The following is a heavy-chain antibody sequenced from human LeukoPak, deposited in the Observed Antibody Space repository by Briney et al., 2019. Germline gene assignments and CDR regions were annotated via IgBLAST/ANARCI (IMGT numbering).Heavy chain of an antibody. D-gene: IGHD6-19*01. V-gene: IGHV3-66*01. CDR3: ARGEGTSVAARYFYYYMDV. CDR1: GSAFSSKY. J-gene: IGHJ6*03. CDR2: LYRDGKT. Sequence: GGSLRLSCLASGSAFSSKYMSWVRQAPGKGLEWVSVLYRDGKTYYADSVKGRFTISRDNAKNSLFLQMNSLRAEDTAVYYCARGEGTSVAARYFYYYMDVWGKGTTVTVSS.